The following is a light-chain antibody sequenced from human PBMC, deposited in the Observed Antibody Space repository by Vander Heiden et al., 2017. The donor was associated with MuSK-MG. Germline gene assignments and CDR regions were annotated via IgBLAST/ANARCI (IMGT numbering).Light chain of an antibody. V-gene: IGKV3-20*01. CDR2: GAS. CDR3: QQDDNSPYT. J-gene: IGKJ2*01. CDR1: QSVSSNY. Sequence: ENVLTQSPGTLSMSPGEIATLSCRASQSVSSNYLAWYQQKPGQAPRLLFYGASSRATGIPDRFSGSGCGADFTLTISRLETEDFAVYYCQQDDNSPYTFGQGTKMEIK.